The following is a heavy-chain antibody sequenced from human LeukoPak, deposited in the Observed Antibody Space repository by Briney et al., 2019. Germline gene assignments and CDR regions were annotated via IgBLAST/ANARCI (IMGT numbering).Heavy chain of an antibody. CDR3: ARTGGRDGYGFDS. J-gene: IGHJ4*02. CDR2: VRYHGSDK. D-gene: IGHD5-24*01. CDR1: GFTFSSHG. Sequence: PGTPLRLSCAASGFTFSSHGMHWVRQAPGKGLEWVAVVRYHGSDKNYADSVKGRFTISRDNSKNTLYLQMNSLRVEDTALYYCARTGGRDGYGFDSWGQGTLVTVSP. V-gene: IGHV3-33*01.